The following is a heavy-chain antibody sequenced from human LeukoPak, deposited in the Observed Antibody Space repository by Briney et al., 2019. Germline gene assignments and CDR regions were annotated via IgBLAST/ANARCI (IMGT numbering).Heavy chain of an antibody. V-gene: IGHV4-31*03. CDR2: IYYSGST. D-gene: IGHD3-10*01. CDR1: GGSISSGGYY. Sequence: PSQTLSLTCTVSGGSISSGGYYWRWIRQHPGKGLEWIGYIYYSGSTYYNPSLKSRVTISVDTSKNQFSLKLSSVTAADTAVYYCASHLKRGVRGVINWYFDLWGRGTLVTVSS. CDR3: ASHLKRGVRGVINWYFDL. J-gene: IGHJ2*01.